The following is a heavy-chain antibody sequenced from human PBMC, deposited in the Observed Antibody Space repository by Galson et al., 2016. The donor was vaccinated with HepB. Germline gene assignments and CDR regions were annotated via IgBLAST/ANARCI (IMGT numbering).Heavy chain of an antibody. Sequence: ETLSLTCTVSDGSIRNNYWSWIRQPQGKGLEWMGYIYYSGSTNYNPSLESRVTISVDMSKNQFSLRLNSVTAADTAVYYCARLDSSGFDYWGQGTLVTVSS. J-gene: IGHJ4*02. CDR3: ARLDSSGFDY. D-gene: IGHD3-22*01. V-gene: IGHV4-59*01. CDR1: DGSIRNNY. CDR2: IYYSGST.